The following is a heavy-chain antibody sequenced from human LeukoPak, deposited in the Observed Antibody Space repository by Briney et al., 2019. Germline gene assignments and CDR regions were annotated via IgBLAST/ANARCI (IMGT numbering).Heavy chain of an antibody. D-gene: IGHD3-10*02. J-gene: IGHJ6*04. CDR2: ISSSGSTI. V-gene: IGHV3-48*03. Sequence: PGGSLRLSCAASGFTFSSYEMNWVRQAPGKGLEWVSYISSSGSTIYYADSVKGRFTISRDNAKNSLYLQMNSPRAEDTAVYYCAELGITMIGVVWGKGTTVTISS. CDR3: AELGITMIGVV. CDR1: GFTFSSYE.